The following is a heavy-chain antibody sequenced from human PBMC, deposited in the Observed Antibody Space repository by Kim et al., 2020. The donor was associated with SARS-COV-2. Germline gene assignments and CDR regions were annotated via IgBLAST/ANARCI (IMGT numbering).Heavy chain of an antibody. Sequence: GGSLRLSCAASGFTFSSYSMNWVRQAPGKGLEWVSSISSSSSYIYYADSVKGRFTISRDNAKNSLYLQMNSLRAEDTAVYYCANTHLAIFGVVIDWGQGTLVTVSS. D-gene: IGHD3-3*01. CDR3: ANTHLAIFGVVID. J-gene: IGHJ4*02. V-gene: IGHV3-21*01. CDR1: GFTFSSYS. CDR2: ISSSSSYI.